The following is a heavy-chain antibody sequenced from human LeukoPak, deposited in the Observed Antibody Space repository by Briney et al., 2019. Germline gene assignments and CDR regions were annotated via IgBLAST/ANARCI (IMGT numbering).Heavy chain of an antibody. Sequence: PGGSLRLSCAASGFTFSSYAMSWVRQAPGKGLEWVSGISGSGDTPYYADSVKGRFTISRDNSKNTLYLQMNSLRAEDTAVYYCAKDRGMFLVGYLDYWGQGTLVTVSS. V-gene: IGHV3-23*01. CDR3: AKDRGMFLVGYLDY. CDR1: GFTFSSYA. CDR2: ISGSGDTP. J-gene: IGHJ4*02. D-gene: IGHD2-15*01.